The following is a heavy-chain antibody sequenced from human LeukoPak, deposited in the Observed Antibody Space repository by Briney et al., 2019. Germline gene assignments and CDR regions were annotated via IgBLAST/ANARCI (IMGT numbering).Heavy chain of an antibody. Sequence: EASVKVSCKASGGTFSSYAISWVRQAPGQGLEWMGGIIPIFGTANYAQKFQGRVTMTEDTSTDTAYMELSSLRSEDTAVYYCATSRSGYSSSWYIPYWGQGTLVTVSS. CDR2: IIPIFGTA. CDR3: ATSRSGYSSSWYIPY. D-gene: IGHD6-13*01. V-gene: IGHV1-69*06. J-gene: IGHJ4*02. CDR1: GGTFSSYA.